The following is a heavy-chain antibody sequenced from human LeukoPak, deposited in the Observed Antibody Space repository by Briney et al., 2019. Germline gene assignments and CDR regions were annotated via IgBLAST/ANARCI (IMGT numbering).Heavy chain of an antibody. CDR3: AREGGDYMRDLFDY. J-gene: IGHJ4*02. Sequence: SETLSLTCTVSGGSISSYYWSWIRQPPGKGLEWIGYIYYSGSTNYNPSLKSRVTISVDTSKNRFSLKLSSVTAADTAVYYCAREGGDYMRDLFDYWGQGTLVTVSS. CDR1: GGSISSYY. V-gene: IGHV4-59*01. CDR2: IYYSGST. D-gene: IGHD4-17*01.